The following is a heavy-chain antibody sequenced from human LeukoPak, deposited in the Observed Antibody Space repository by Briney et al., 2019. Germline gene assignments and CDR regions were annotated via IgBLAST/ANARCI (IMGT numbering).Heavy chain of an antibody. CDR2: ISWNSGSI. CDR3: AKDIWGGYSSSYGVFDY. D-gene: IGHD6-6*01. CDR1: GFTFDDYA. Sequence: PGGSLSLSCAASGFTFDDYAMHWVRQAPGKGLEWVSGISWNSGSIGYADSVKGRFTISRDNAKNSLYLQMNSLRAEDTALYYCAKDIWGGYSSSYGVFDYWGQGTLVTVSS. V-gene: IGHV3-9*01. J-gene: IGHJ4*02.